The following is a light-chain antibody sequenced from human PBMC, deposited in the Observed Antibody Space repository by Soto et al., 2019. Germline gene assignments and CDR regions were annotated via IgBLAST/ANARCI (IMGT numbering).Light chain of an antibody. Sequence: EIVMTQSPTTLSVSPGERATLSCRTSQSVSSNLAWYQQRPGQAPRLLIYGASTRATGVPARFSGRGSGTEFTLTISSLQSEDFAVYYCQQYTNWPPNTFGQGTRLEI. CDR1: QSVSSN. CDR3: QQYTNWPPNT. V-gene: IGKV3-15*01. CDR2: GAS. J-gene: IGKJ5*01.